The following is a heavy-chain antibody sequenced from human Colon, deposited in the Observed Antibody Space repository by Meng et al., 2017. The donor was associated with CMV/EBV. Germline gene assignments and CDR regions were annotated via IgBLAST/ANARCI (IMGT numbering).Heavy chain of an antibody. V-gene: IGHV3-48*03. D-gene: IGHD6-19*01. Sequence: GESLKISCAASGFSFNSYEMNWVRQAPGKGLEWISYISSNNRTIYYADSVKGRFTISRDNAKNSLYLQMNSLRAEDTAVYYCASLKLPYSNGWYVWGYGMDVWGQGTTVTVS. CDR3: ASLKLPYSNGWYVWGYGMDV. J-gene: IGHJ6*02. CDR2: ISSNNRTI. CDR1: GFSFNSYE.